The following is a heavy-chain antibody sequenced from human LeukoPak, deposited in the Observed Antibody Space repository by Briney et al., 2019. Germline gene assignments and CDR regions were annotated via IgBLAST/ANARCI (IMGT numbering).Heavy chain of an antibody. CDR3: ARGYELYYYDSSGLDY. D-gene: IGHD3-22*01. CDR1: GFTFSSYS. Sequence: PGGSLRLSCAASGFTFSSYSMNWVRQAPGKGLEWVSYISSSSSTIYYADSVKGRFTNSRDNAKNSLYLQMNSLRAEDTAVYYCARGYELYYYDSSGLDYWGQGTLVTVSS. J-gene: IGHJ4*02. V-gene: IGHV3-48*04. CDR2: ISSSSSTI.